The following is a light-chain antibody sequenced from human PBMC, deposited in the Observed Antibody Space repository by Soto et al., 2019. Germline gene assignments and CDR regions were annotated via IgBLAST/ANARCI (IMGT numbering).Light chain of an antibody. J-gene: IGKJ4*01. Sequence: ETVLTQSPATLSLSPGERAILSCRASQTVYRPLAWYQQKPGQSPRLLIYDASKRATGIPARFSGSGSGTDFPLTVSSLEHEDFAIYFCQHRSDRALTFGGGTKVEI. CDR3: QHRSDRALT. CDR2: DAS. V-gene: IGKV3-11*01. CDR1: QTVYRP.